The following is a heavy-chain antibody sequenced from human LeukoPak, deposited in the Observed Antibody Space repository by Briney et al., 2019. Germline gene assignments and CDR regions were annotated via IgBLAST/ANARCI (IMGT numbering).Heavy chain of an antibody. J-gene: IGHJ6*03. CDR1: GGSISSSSYY. CDR2: IYYSGST. V-gene: IGHV4-39*01. Sequence: SETLSLTCTVSGGSISSSSYYWGWIRQPPGKGREWIGSIYYSGSTYYNPSLKSRVTISVDTSKNQFSLKLSSVTAADTAVYCCARPVNTVTTSIGAYYMDVWGKGTTVTVSS. D-gene: IGHD4-17*01. CDR3: ARPVNTVTTSIGAYYMDV.